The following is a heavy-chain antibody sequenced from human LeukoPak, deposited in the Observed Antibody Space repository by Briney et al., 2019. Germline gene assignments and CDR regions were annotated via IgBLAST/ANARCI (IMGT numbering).Heavy chain of an antibody. CDR3: AKDRRGSYFSLDY. D-gene: IGHD1-26*01. CDR2: ISSSSSTI. Sequence: GGSLRLSCAASGFTFSSYSMNWVRQAPGKGLEWVSYISSSSSTIYYADSVKGRFTISRDNSKNTLYLQMNSLRAEDTAVYYCAKDRRGSYFSLDYWGQGTLVTVSS. V-gene: IGHV3-48*01. J-gene: IGHJ4*02. CDR1: GFTFSSYS.